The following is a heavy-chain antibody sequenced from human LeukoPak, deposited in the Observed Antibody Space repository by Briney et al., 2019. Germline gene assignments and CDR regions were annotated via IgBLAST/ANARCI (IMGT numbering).Heavy chain of an antibody. Sequence: SETLSLTCAVYGGSFSGYYWSWIRQPPGKGLEWIGEINHSGSTNYNPSLKSRVTISVDTSKNQFSLKLSSVTAADTAVYYCARTYIDYLPLWGQGTLVTVSS. CDR3: ARTYIDYLPL. D-gene: IGHD4-11*01. CDR1: GGSFSGYY. J-gene: IGHJ4*02. V-gene: IGHV4-34*01. CDR2: INHSGST.